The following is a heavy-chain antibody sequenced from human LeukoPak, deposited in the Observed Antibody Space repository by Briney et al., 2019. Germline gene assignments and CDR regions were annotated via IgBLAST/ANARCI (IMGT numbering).Heavy chain of an antibody. CDR1: GGSISSYY. CDR3: ARTSYDSSGYYRLFDY. CDR2: IYYSGST. D-gene: IGHD3-22*01. J-gene: IGHJ4*02. V-gene: IGHV4-59*01. Sequence: SETLSLTCTVSGGSISSYYWSWIRQPPGKGLEWIGYIYYSGSTNYNPSLKSRVTISVDTSKNQFFLKLSSVTAADTAVYYCARTSYDSSGYYRLFDYWGQGTLVTVSS.